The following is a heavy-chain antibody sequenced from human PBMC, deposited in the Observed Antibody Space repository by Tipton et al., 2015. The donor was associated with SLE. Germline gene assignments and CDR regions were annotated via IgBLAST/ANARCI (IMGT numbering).Heavy chain of an antibody. J-gene: IGHJ3*02. Sequence: LRLSCAASGFTFSSYAMSWVRQAPGKGLEWIGYIYYSGSTNYNPSLKSRVTISVDTSKNQFSLKLSSVTAADTVVFYCARGNPYSFSSSAFDIWGQGTMVTVSS. CDR3: ARGNPYSFSSSAFDI. CDR1: GFTFSSYA. D-gene: IGHD6-6*01. V-gene: IGHV4-59*12. CDR2: IYYSGST.